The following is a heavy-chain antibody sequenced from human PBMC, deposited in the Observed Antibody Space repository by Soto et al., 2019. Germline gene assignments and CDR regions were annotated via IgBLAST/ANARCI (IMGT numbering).Heavy chain of an antibody. Sequence: GGSLRLSCSASGFTFSSYAMHWVRQAPGKGLEYVSSISTNGGSTHYADSVKGRFTISRDNSKNTQYLQMSSLRADDTAVYYCVKGEYYYDSSGYYPFDSWGQGTPVTVSS. D-gene: IGHD3-22*01. CDR1: GFTFSSYA. CDR3: VKGEYYYDSSGYYPFDS. CDR2: ISTNGGST. V-gene: IGHV3-64D*06. J-gene: IGHJ4*02.